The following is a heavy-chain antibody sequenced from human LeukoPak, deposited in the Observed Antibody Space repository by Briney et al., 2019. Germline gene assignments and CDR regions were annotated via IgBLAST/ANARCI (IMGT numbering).Heavy chain of an antibody. CDR2: INSDGSWT. CDR1: GNYW. J-gene: IGHJ4*02. V-gene: IGHV3-74*01. Sequence: PGGSLRLSCAASGNYWMHWVRQAPGKGLVWVSHINSDGSWTSYADSVKGRFTISKDNAKNTVYLQMNNLRTEDTAVYFCVKGGTADRVGWTHWGQGSLVTVFS. D-gene: IGHD7-27*01. CDR3: VKGGTADRVGWTH.